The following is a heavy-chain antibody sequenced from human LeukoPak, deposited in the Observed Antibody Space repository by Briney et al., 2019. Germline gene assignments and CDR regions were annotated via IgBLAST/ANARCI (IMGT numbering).Heavy chain of an antibody. Sequence: SETLSLTCNVSHEFFSGFYWSWIRQPPGKGLEWIGDINHGGTTKFNPSLKGRVTISVDTSKNQLSLKLSSVTAADTAVYYCARLVGSNWYHEVLLARDSWGQGTLVTVSS. CDR3: ARLVGSNWYHEVLLARDS. D-gene: IGHD6-13*01. J-gene: IGHJ4*02. V-gene: IGHV4-34*01. CDR1: HEFFSGFY. CDR2: INHGGTT.